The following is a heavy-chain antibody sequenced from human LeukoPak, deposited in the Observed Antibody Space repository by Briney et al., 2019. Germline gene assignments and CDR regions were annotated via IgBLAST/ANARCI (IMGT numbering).Heavy chain of an antibody. CDR3: ARQYSGSYWGYFDY. V-gene: IGHV5-51*01. J-gene: IGHJ4*02. CDR2: IYPGDSDT. D-gene: IGHD1-26*01. Sequence: GESLKISCKGSGYSCTSYWNGWVRQIPGKGLKWMGIIYPGDSDTRYSPSFQGQVTISADESISTAYLQWSSLKASDTAMYYCARQYSGSYWGYFDYWGQGTLVTVSS. CDR1: GYSCTSYW.